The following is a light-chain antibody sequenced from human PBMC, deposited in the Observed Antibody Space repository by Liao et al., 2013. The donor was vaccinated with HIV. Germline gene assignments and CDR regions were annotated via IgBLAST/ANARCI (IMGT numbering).Light chain of an antibody. CDR3: QAWDSNTVV. Sequence: SYVLTQPPSVSVAPGKTARITCGGNNIGSKSVHWYQQKPGQAPVLVISYDSERPSGIPERFSGSNSGNTATLTISRVEAGDEADYYCQAWDSNTVVFGGGTKLTVL. CDR1: NIGSKS. CDR2: YDS. V-gene: IGLV3-21*01. J-gene: IGLJ2*01.